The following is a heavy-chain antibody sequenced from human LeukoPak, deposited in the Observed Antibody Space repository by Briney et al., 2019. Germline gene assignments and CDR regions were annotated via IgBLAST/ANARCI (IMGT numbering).Heavy chain of an antibody. CDR3: AKDVQAGATIDY. CDR2: ISSSGSTI. CDR1: GFTFSDYY. V-gene: IGHV3-11*01. J-gene: IGHJ4*02. Sequence: GSLRLSCAASGFTFSDYYMSWIRQAPGKGLEWVSYISSSGSTIYYADSVKGRFTISRDNSKNTLYLQMNSLRAEDTAVYYCAKDVQAGATIDYWGQGTLVTVSS. D-gene: IGHD1-26*01.